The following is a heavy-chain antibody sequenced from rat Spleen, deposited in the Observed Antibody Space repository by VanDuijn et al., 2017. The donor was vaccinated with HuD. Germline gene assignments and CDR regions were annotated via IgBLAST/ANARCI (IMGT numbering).Heavy chain of an antibody. Sequence: QVQLKESGPGLVQPSQTLSLTCTVSGFSLSSNGVSWVRQPPGKGLEWIAAISSGGGTDYNSAIKSRLSISRDTSKSQVFLKSNSLQTEDTAMYFCARGGTIAAIFDYWGQGVMVTVSS. CDR2: ISSGGGT. J-gene: IGHJ2*01. CDR3: ARGGTIAAIFDY. CDR1: GFSLSSNG. V-gene: IGHV2S12*01. D-gene: IGHD1-2*01.